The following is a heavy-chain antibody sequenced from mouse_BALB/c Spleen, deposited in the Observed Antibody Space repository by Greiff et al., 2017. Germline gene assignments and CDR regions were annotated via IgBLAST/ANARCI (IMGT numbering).Heavy chain of an antibody. V-gene: IGHV5-12-1*01. CDR2: ISSGGGST. Sequence: EVKLVESGGGLVKPGGSLKLSCAASGFAFSSYDMSWVRQTPEKRLEWVAYISSGGGSTYYPDTVKGRFTISRDNAKNTLYLQMSSLKSEDTAMYYCARHGVSMDYWGQGTSVTVSS. CDR3: ARHGVSMDY. J-gene: IGHJ4*01. CDR1: GFAFSSYD.